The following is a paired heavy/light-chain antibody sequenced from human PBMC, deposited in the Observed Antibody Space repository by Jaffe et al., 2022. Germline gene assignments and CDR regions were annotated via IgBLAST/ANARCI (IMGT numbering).Heavy chain of an antibody. CDR3: ATRGGLGERDCFDI. CDR2: IDINTEKS. Sequence: QVHLVQSGSEFKKPGASVTISCKASGNYFTHHAVNWVRLAPGHGLEYMGWIDINTEKSTFAQGFTGRFVFSLETSVTTAYLHISGLQTADTAVYYCATRGGLGERDCFDIWGQGTLVTVSS. J-gene: IGHJ3*02. V-gene: IGHV7-4-1*02. CDR1: GNYFTHHA. D-gene: IGHD3-10*01.
Light chain of an antibody. CDR3: HSYANAIVV. CDR2: EVS. Sequence: QSALTQPAAVSGSPGQSITISCTGSDLGSYYPVAWYRQYPGKAPELLIYEVSKRHRGVSSRFSASKSGTTASLTISGLQAEDEAHYYCHSYANAIVVFGGGTKLTVL. J-gene: IGLJ3*02. V-gene: IGLV2-23*02. CDR1: SDLGSYYP.